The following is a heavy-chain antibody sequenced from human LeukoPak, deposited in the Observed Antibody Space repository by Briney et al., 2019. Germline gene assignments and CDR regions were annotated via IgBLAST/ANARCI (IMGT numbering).Heavy chain of an antibody. CDR3: ARDSGMTGWYYFDY. J-gene: IGHJ4*02. V-gene: IGHV4-59*12. D-gene: IGHD1-20*01. Sequence: PSETLSLTCTVSGGSISSYYWSWIRQPPGKGLEWIGYIYYSGSTNHNPSLKSQVTMSIDTSKNQFSLNLRSVTAADTAVYYCARDSGMTGWYYFDYWGQGTLVTVSS. CDR2: IYYSGST. CDR1: GGSISSYY.